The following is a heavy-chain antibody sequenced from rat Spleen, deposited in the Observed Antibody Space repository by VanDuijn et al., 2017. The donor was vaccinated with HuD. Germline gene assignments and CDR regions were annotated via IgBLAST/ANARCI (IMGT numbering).Heavy chain of an antibody. CDR1: GFTFSNYG. V-gene: IGHV5-29*01. D-gene: IGHD5-1*01. Sequence: EVQLVESGGGLVQPGRSLKLSCAASGFTFSNYGMAWVRQAPTKGLEWVASISYEGSTTHYGDYLKGRFTISRDSADSTNYLKMNSLRSEDTATYYCASLNWAYCYFDFWGPGTMVTVSS. CDR2: ISYEGSTT. J-gene: IGHJ1*01. CDR3: ASLNWAYCYFDF.